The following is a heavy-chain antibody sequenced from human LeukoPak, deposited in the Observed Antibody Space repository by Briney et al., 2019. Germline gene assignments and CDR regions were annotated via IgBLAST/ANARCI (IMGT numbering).Heavy chain of an antibody. CDR3: ARDVIVVVPAAIQPYYYYYYMDV. Sequence: ASETLSLTCTVSGGSISSGSYYWSWIRQPAGKGLEWIGRIYTSGSTNYNPSLKSRVTISVDTSKNQFSLKLSSVTAANTAVYYCARDVIVVVPAAIQPYYYYYYMDVWGKGTTVTVSS. CDR1: GGSISSGSYY. J-gene: IGHJ6*03. D-gene: IGHD2-2*01. CDR2: IYTSGST. V-gene: IGHV4-61*02.